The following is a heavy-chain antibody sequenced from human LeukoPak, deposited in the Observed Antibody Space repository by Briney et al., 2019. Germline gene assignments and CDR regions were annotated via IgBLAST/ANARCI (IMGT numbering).Heavy chain of an antibody. CDR2: IYYIGST. D-gene: IGHD3-10*01. V-gene: IGHV4-59*12. CDR1: GGSFSGYY. J-gene: IGHJ4*02. CDR3: ARVGWYGGLTQFDY. Sequence: SETLSHTCAVYGGSFSGYYWSWIRQPPGKGLEWIGYIYYIGSTNYNPSLKSRVTISGDTSKNQFSLKLSSVTAADTAVYYCARVGWYGGLTQFDYWGQGTLVTVSS.